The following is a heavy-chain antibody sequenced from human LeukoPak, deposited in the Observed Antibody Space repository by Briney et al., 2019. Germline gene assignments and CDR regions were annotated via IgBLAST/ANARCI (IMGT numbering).Heavy chain of an antibody. CDR1: GFSVSSKY. D-gene: IGHD1-26*01. Sequence: GGSLRLSCAISGFSVSSKYMSWVRQAPGKGPEWVSAISGSGGSTYYADSVKGRFTISRDNSKNTLYLQMNSLRAEDTAVYYCAKVGATKAAHYWGQGTLVTVSS. CDR2: ISGSGGST. J-gene: IGHJ4*02. CDR3: AKVGATKAAHY. V-gene: IGHV3-23*01.